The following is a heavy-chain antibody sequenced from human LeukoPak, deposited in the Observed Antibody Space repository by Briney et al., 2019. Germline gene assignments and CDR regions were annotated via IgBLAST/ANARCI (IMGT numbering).Heavy chain of an antibody. CDR2: INPDTDGT. J-gene: IGHJ4*02. Sequence: MGWINPDTDGTKYAQNFQDRVTLTRDTSTSTAFMEVTSLTSDDTAVYYCARMGAFTDIDYWGQGXLV. D-gene: IGHD3-9*01. V-gene: IGHV1-2*02. CDR3: ARMGAFTDIDY.